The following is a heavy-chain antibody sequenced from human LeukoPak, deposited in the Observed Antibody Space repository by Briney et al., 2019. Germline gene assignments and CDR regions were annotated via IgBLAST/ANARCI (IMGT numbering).Heavy chain of an antibody. CDR2: IIPIFGTT. CDR3: ARDSIAARPRDWWFDP. CDR1: GGTFSSYA. V-gene: IGHV1-69*13. D-gene: IGHD6-6*01. J-gene: IGHJ5*02. Sequence: ASVKVSCKASGGTFSSYAISWVRQAPGQGLEWMGGIIPIFGTTNYAQKFQGRVTVTADESTSTAYMELSSLRSEDTAVYYCARDSIAARPRDWWFDPWGQGTLVTVSS.